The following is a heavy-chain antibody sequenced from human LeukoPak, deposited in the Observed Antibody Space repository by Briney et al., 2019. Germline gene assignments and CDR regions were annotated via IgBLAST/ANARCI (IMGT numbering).Heavy chain of an antibody. D-gene: IGHD3-10*01. CDR2: MYYSGST. Sequence: SETLSLTCIVSGGSISSYYWSWIRQPPGKGLEWIGYMYYSGSTTYNPSLKSRVTISVDTSKNQFSLKLSSVTAADTAVYYCARDFRDGYAFDIWGQGTMVTVSS. V-gene: IGHV4-59*12. CDR1: GGSISSYY. CDR3: ARDFRDGYAFDI. J-gene: IGHJ3*02.